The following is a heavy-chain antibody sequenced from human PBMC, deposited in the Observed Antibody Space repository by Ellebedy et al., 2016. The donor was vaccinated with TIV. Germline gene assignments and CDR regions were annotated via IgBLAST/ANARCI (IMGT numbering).Heavy chain of an antibody. CDR1: GYYFTNSW. CDR3: AKHDFSSSWF. J-gene: IGHJ4*02. Sequence: PGGSLRLSCKGSGYYFTNSWIRWVRQAPGKGLEWMGKIDPRNSYTEYNPSFRGHVTFSAARSITTAFLQWNSLKASDTATYYCAKHDFSSSWFWGQGTLVTVSS. V-gene: IGHV5-10-1*01. CDR2: IDPRNSYT. D-gene: IGHD2-2*01.